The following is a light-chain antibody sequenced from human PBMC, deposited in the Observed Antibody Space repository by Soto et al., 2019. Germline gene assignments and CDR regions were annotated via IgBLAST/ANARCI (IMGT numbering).Light chain of an antibody. Sequence: IVLTQSPGTLSLSPGERATLSCRASQSVSSSYLAWYQQKPGQAPRLLIYGASSRATGIPDRFSGSGSGTDVTLTINRVEPKDFAVYYCQQYGSSITFGQGTRLEIK. J-gene: IGKJ5*01. CDR1: QSVSSSY. V-gene: IGKV3-20*01. CDR3: QQYGSSIT. CDR2: GAS.